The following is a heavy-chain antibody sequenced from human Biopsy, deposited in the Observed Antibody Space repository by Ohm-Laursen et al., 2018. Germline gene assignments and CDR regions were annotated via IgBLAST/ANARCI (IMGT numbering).Heavy chain of an antibody. D-gene: IGHD3-10*01. Sequence: TLSLTCTVSSGSIRTGDYYWTWLRQHPGQGLEWIGSFYYSGNTKYNPSLQSRLSMSVDTSKNQFSLKLSSVTAADTAIYNCARDDDGRYLGDTFDLWGQGRMVTVSS. CDR2: FYYSGNT. J-gene: IGHJ3*01. CDR3: ARDDDGRYLGDTFDL. CDR1: SGSIRTGDYY. V-gene: IGHV4-31*03.